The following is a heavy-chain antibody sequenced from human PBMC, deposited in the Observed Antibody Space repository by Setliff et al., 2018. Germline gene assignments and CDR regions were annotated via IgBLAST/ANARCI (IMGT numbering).Heavy chain of an antibody. Sequence: GASVKVSCKASGYTFTGPYMHWVRQAPGQGLEWMGWINPDTGYSKYAQKFQGRVTLTRDTSLTTAYMELRSLTSDDTAVYYCATQTAAYYFDSWGQGALVTVSS. V-gene: IGHV1-2*02. CDR2: INPDTGYS. CDR1: GYTFTGPY. J-gene: IGHJ4*02. CDR3: ATQTAAYYFDS. D-gene: IGHD6-13*01.